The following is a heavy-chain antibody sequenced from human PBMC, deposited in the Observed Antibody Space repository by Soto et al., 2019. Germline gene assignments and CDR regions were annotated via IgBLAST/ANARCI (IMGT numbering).Heavy chain of an antibody. CDR3: ARDWSYVWGSYRSGAWFDP. CDR1: GGTFSSYA. Sequence: QVQLVQSGAAVKKPGSSVKVSCKASGGTFSSYAISWVRQAPGQGLEWMGGIIPIFGTANYAQKFQGRVTITADESTSTAYMELSSLRSEDTAVYYCARDWSYVWGSYRSGAWFDPWGQGTLVTVSS. J-gene: IGHJ5*02. V-gene: IGHV1-69*12. CDR2: IIPIFGTA. D-gene: IGHD3-16*02.